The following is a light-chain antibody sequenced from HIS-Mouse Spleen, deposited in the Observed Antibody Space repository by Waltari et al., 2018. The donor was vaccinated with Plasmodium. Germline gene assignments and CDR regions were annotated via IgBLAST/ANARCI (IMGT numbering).Light chain of an antibody. CDR2: EGS. CDR1: SSDVGSYNL. V-gene: IGLV2-23*03. J-gene: IGLJ3*02. Sequence: QSALTQPASVSGSPGQSITISCTGTSSDVGSYNLVSWYQQHPGKAHKLMIYEGSKRPSGVSNRVAGSKSGNTASLTIAGLQAEDEADYYCCSYAGSSTFVFGGGTKLTVL. CDR3: CSYAGSSTFV.